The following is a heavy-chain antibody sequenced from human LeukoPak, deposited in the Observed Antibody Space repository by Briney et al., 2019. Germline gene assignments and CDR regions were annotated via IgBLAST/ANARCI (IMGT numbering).Heavy chain of an antibody. J-gene: IGHJ6*02. D-gene: IGHD6-13*01. CDR1: GGSISSYY. CDR2: IYYSGST. CDR3: ARGGSWYYYYGMDV. Sequence: PSETLSLTCTVSGGSISSYYWSWIRQPPGKGLEWIGYIYYSGSTNYNPSLKSRVTISVDTSKNQFSLELSSVTAADTAVYYCARGGSWYYYYGMDVWGQGTTVTVSS. V-gene: IGHV4-59*01.